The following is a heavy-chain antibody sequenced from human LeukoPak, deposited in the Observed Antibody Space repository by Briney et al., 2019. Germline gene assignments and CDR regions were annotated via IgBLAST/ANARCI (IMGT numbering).Heavy chain of an antibody. J-gene: IGHJ4*02. CDR2: IVVGSGNT. CDR3: AATYQVLERELQGDY. V-gene: IGHV1-58*01. CDR1: GFTFTSSA. D-gene: IGHD1-7*01. Sequence: SVKVSCKASGFTFTSSAVQWVRQARGQRLEWIGWIVVGSGNTNYAQKFQERVTITRDMSTSTAYMELSSLRSEDTAVYYCAATYQVLERELQGDYWGQGTLVTVSS.